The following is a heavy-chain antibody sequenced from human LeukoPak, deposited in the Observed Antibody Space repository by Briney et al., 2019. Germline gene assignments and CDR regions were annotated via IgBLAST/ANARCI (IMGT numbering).Heavy chain of an antibody. CDR3: ARDGETARTADY. D-gene: IGHD1/OR15-1a*01. Sequence: PGASLRLSCAASGFTFSSYAMIWVRQIPGKGLEGLEWVSSISGSGSSTYYADSVKGRFTVSRDNSKNTLYLQMDSLRAEDTAAYNCARDGETARTADYWGQGTLVTVSS. CDR2: ISGSGSST. V-gene: IGHV3-23*01. CDR1: GFTFSSYA. J-gene: IGHJ4*02.